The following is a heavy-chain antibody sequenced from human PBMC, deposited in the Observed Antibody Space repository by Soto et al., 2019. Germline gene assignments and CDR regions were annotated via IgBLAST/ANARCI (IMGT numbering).Heavy chain of an antibody. V-gene: IGHV4-34*01. D-gene: IGHD3-10*01. CDR3: ARGPWGSGSYYYYYYMDV. J-gene: IGHJ6*03. Sequence: TLSLTCAVYGGSFSGYYWSWIRQPPGKGLEWIGEINHSGSTNYNPSLKSRVTISVDTSKNQFSLKLSSVTAADTAVYYCARGPWGSGSYYYYYYMDVWGKGTTVTVSS. CDR2: INHSGST. CDR1: GGSFSGYY.